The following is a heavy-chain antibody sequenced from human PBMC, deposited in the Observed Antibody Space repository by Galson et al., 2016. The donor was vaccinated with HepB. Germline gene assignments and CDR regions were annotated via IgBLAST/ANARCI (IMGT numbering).Heavy chain of an antibody. CDR3: AHTGRGSDCFDV. J-gene: IGHJ3*01. D-gene: IGHD2-21*01. V-gene: IGHV2-5*02. Sequence: PALVKPTQTLTLTCTFSGFSLTSGGEGVGWVRQPPGEALECLALIFCDDDKRLRPSLKNRLNIKKDTSRNQVVLTMSNIATEDTGTYFCAHTGRGSDCFDVWGQGTLVTVSS. CDR2: IFCDDDK. CDR1: GFSLTSGGEG.